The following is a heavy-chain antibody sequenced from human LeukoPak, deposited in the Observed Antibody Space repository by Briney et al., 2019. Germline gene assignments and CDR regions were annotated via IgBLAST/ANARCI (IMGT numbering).Heavy chain of an antibody. V-gene: IGHV1-18*01. CDR1: GGTFSSYA. CDR3: ARRGLGFPPHNWFDP. J-gene: IGHJ5*02. CDR2: ISAYNGNT. D-gene: IGHD7-27*01. Sequence: ASVKVSCKASGGTFSSYAISWVRQAPGQGLEWMGWISAYNGNTNYAQKLQGRVTMTTDTSTSTAYMELRSLRSDDTAVYYCARRGLGFPPHNWFDPWGQGTLVTVSS.